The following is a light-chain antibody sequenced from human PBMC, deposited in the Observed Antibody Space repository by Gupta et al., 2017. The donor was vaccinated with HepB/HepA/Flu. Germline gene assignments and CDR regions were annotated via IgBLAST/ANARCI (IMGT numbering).Light chain of an antibody. Sequence: EIQMTQSPATPSASVGDRITITCRASQSISIFLAWYQQKPGKAPNLLIYKASNLESGVPSRFSGSGSGTEFTLTISSLQPDDSATYFCQQYESFSTFGQGTKMEIK. CDR1: QSISIF. J-gene: IGKJ1*01. V-gene: IGKV1-5*03. CDR2: KAS. CDR3: QQYESFST.